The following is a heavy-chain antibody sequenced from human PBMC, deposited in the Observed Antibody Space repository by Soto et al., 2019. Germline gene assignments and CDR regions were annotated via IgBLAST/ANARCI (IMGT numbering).Heavy chain of an antibody. V-gene: IGHV5-10-1*01. CDR3: ARQIYDSDTGPNFQYYFDS. D-gene: IGHD3-22*01. J-gene: IGHJ4*02. CDR1: GYSFAGYW. Sequence: NLGESLKFACRGSGYSFAGYWITWVRQKPGKGLEWMGRIDPSDSQTYYSPSFRGHVTISVTKSITTVFLQWSSLRASDTAMYYCARQIYDSDTGPNFQYYFDSWGQGTPVTVSS. CDR2: IDPSDSQT.